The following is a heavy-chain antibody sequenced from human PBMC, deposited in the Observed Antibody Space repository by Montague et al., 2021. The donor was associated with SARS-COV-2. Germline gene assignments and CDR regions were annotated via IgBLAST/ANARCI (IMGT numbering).Heavy chain of an antibody. D-gene: IGHD3-22*01. CDR3: ARVAGGYYPDSSAYFDY. V-gene: IGHV4-34*01. CDR2: INQSGST. Sequence: SETLSLTCSVYGGSLSGYYCSWIRQPPGKGLEWILEINQSGSTNYNPSLKSRVTLSVDTSKNQFSLKLSSLTAADTAVYYCARVAGGYYPDSSAYFDYWGQGSMVTVSS. J-gene: IGHJ4*02. CDR1: GGSLSGYY.